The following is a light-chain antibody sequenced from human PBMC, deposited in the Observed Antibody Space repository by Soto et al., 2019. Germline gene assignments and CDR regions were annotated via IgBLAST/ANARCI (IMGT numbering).Light chain of an antibody. Sequence: QSALTQPPSVSGSPGQSVTISCTGTSSDVGNYNRVSWYQQPPGTAPKLIIYEVSYRPSGVPDRFSGSKSGNTASLTISGLQAEDEADYYCSSYTTSSTVVFGGGTKVTVL. CDR2: EVS. V-gene: IGLV2-18*02. CDR1: SSDVGNYNR. J-gene: IGLJ2*01. CDR3: SSYTTSSTVV.